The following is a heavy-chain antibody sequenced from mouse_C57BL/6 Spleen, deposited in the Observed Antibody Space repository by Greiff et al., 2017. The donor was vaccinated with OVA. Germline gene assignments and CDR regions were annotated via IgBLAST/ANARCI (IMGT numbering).Heavy chain of an antibody. CDR1: GFTFSDYY. Sequence: EVNVVESEGGLVQPGSSMKLSCTASGFTFSDYYMAWVRQVPEKGLEWVANINYDGSSTYYLDSLKSRFIISRDNAKNILYLQMSSLKSEDTATYYCARELPWYFDVWGTGTTVTVSS. CDR2: INYDGSST. J-gene: IGHJ1*03. D-gene: IGHD1-1*01. CDR3: ARELPWYFDV. V-gene: IGHV5-16*01.